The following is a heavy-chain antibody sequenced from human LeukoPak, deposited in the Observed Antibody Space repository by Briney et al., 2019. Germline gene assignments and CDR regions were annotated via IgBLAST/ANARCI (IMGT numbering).Heavy chain of an antibody. J-gene: IGHJ4*02. D-gene: IGHD3-22*01. CDR3: ARDRGSYYYDSSGYYYDY. CDR2: IKQDGSEK. Sequence: PGGSLRLSCAASGFTFSSYWMSWVRQAPGKGREWVANIKQDGSEKYYVDSVKGRFTISRDNAKNSLYLQMNSLRAEDTAVYYCARDRGSYYYDSSGYYYDYWGQGTLVTVSS. CDR1: GFTFSSYW. V-gene: IGHV3-7*01.